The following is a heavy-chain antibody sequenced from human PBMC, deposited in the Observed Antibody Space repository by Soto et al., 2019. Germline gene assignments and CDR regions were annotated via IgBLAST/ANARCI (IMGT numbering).Heavy chain of an antibody. V-gene: IGHV1-2*02. CDR1: GYTFTGYY. CDR2: INPNSGGT. J-gene: IGHJ4*02. D-gene: IGHD3-22*01. Sequence: ASVKVSCKASGYTFTGYYMHWVRQAPGQGLEWMGWINPNSGGTNYAQKFQGRVTMTRDTSISTAYMELSRLRSDDTAVYYCAREHESYYDSSGYFDYWGQGTLVTV. CDR3: AREHESYYDSSGYFDY.